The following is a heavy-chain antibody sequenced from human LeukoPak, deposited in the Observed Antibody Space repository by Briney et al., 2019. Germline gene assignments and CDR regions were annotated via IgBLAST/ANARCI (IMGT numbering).Heavy chain of an antibody. CDR1: GFTFSSYD. CDR3: ARGGSGSGSYYDY. D-gene: IGHD1-26*01. CDR2: IGTGGDT. Sequence: GGSLRLSCAASGFTFSSYDMHWARQVTGKGLEWVSAIGTGGDTYYPGSVRGRFTISRENAKNSLYLQMNSLRAGDTAVYYRARGGSGSGSYYDYWGQGVLVTVSS. J-gene: IGHJ4*02. V-gene: IGHV3-13*01.